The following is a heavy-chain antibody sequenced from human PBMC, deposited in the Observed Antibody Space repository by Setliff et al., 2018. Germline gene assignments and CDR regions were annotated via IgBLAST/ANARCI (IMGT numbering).Heavy chain of an antibody. CDR1: GASVSSNDYF. CDR2: LYPSGFT. Sequence: PSETLSLTCSVSGASVSSNDYFWAWIRQPPRERLHWIGTLYPSGFTYYNPSLRDRVTISADSSKDELSLSLQSVTAADSAVYYCARLKVGNNWPDYWGQETLVTVSS. V-gene: IGHV4-39*01. CDR3: ARLKVGNNWPDY. J-gene: IGHJ4*02. D-gene: IGHD1-1*01.